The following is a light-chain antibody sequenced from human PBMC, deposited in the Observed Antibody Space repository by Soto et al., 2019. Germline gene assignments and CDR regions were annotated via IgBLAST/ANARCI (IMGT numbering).Light chain of an antibody. Sequence: QSVLTQPPSASGTPGQRVPISCSGSSSNIGSHTVNWYQQLPGTAPRLLIYNTYYRPSGVPDRFSGSKSGTSASLAISGLQSEDEADYYCAAWDDSLKGVVFGGGTKLTVL. CDR3: AAWDDSLKGVV. V-gene: IGLV1-44*01. J-gene: IGLJ2*01. CDR1: SSNIGSHT. CDR2: NTY.